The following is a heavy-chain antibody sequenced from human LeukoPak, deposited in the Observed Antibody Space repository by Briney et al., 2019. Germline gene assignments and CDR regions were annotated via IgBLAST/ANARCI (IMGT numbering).Heavy chain of an antibody. CDR3: AKDDTYSSSPPNAFDI. CDR1: GYTFSSYA. V-gene: IGHV3-23*01. CDR2: ISGSGGST. J-gene: IGHJ3*02. Sequence: SCKASGYTFSSYAMSWVRQAPGKGLEWVSAISGSGGSTYYADSVKGRFTISRDNSKNTLYLQMNSLRAEDTAVYYCAKDDTYSSSPPNAFDIWGQGTMVTVSS. D-gene: IGHD6-6*01.